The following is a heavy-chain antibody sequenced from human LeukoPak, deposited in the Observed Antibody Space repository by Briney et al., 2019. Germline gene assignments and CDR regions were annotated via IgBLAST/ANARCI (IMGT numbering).Heavy chain of an antibody. D-gene: IGHD1-14*01. CDR2: INHSGST. CDR3: ARGNQSEAGYFDY. J-gene: IGHJ4*02. Sequence: KPSETLSLTCAVYGGPFSGYYWSWIRQPPGKGLEWIGEINHSGSTNYNPSLKSRVTISVDTSKNQFSLKLSSVTAADTAVYYCARGNQSEAGYFDYWSQGTLVTVSS. CDR1: GGPFSGYY. V-gene: IGHV4-34*01.